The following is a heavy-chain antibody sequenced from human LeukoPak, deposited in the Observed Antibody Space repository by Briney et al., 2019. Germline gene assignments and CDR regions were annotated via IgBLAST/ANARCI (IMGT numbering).Heavy chain of an antibody. D-gene: IGHD3-22*01. CDR3: ARDFRGYDAFDI. Sequence: GGSLRLSCAASGFTVSSDYMSWVRQAPGKGLEWVSVIYSGGSTYYADSVKGRFTISSDNSKNTLYLQMNSLRAEDTAVYYCARDFRGYDAFDIWGQGTMVTVSS. J-gene: IGHJ3*02. V-gene: IGHV3-66*01. CDR2: IYSGGST. CDR1: GFTVSSDY.